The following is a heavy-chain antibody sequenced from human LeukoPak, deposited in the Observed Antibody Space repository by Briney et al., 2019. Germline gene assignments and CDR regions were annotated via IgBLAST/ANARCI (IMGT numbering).Heavy chain of an antibody. V-gene: IGHV3-23*01. CDR2: ISGSGSST. D-gene: IGHD3-3*01. J-gene: IGHJ6*02. Sequence: GGSLRLSCAASGCTFDDYAMHWVRHAPGKGLEWVSAISGSGSSTYYADSVKGRFTISRDNSKNTLFLQMNSLRAEDTAPYYCAKSVAIYFYYGLDVWGQGATVTVSS. CDR3: AKSVAIYFYYGLDV. CDR1: GCTFDDYA.